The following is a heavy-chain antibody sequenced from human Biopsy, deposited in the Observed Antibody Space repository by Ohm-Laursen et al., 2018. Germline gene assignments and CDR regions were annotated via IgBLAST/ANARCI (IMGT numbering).Heavy chain of an antibody. CDR3: ARGSNEYGGLYFRH. V-gene: IGHV4-59*11. CDR2: ISHTGYT. D-gene: IGHD4-23*01. Sequence: PGTLSLTCTVSGGSFTGHYWTWIRQPPGKGLEWIGHISHTGYTSYKSSLKSRVTISLDTSRKHFSLRLTSLAAADTAVYYCARGSNEYGGLYFRHWGQGTLVTVSS. J-gene: IGHJ1*01. CDR1: GGSFTGHY.